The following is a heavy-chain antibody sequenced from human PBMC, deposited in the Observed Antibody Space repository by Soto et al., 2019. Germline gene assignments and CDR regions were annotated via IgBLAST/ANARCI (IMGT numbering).Heavy chain of an antibody. CDR3: TSSNLGVDF. Sequence: LRLSFAASGLIFSDGWMIWVRQAPGKGLEWVGRIKTKPDDGTIDYAAPVRGRFTISRDDSKNTLYLQMTSLTPDDTGVYYCTSSNLGVDFWGPGTLVTVSS. V-gene: IGHV3-15*01. CDR1: GLIFSDGW. CDR2: IKTKPDDGTI. J-gene: IGHJ4*02. D-gene: IGHD1-1*01.